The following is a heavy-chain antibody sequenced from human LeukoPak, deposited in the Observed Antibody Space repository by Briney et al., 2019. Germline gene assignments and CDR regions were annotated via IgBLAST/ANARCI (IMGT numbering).Heavy chain of an antibody. J-gene: IGHJ4*02. CDR3: ATLVATTRFDY. D-gene: IGHD5-12*01. CDR1: GFTLSSYW. V-gene: IGHV3-7*01. CDR2: IKQDESEK. Sequence: GGSLSLSCAASGFTLSSYWMSWVRQAPGKGLEWVANIKQDESEKYYVDSVKGRFTISRDNAKNSLYLQMNSLRAEDTAVYYCATLVATTRFDYWGQGTLATVSS.